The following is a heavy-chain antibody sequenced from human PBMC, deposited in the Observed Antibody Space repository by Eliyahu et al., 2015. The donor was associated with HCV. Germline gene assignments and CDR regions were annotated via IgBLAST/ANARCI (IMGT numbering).Heavy chain of an antibody. V-gene: IGHV3-23*01. CDR2: TTGNGGSR. J-gene: IGHJ2*01. CDR3: ARGRGVMGYWYFDL. D-gene: IGHD3-10*01. Sequence: EVQLLESGGGLVQPGGSLRLSCAASGFPXSSYAMHWVRQXPGKGLEWVSLTTGNGGSRNYADSVKGRLTISRDNSKNTLYLQMNSLRAEDTAVYYCARGRGVMGYWYFDLWGRGTLVTVSS. CDR1: GFPXSSYA.